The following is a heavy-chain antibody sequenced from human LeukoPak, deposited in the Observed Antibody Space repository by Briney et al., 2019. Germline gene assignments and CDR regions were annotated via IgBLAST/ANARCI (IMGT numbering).Heavy chain of an antibody. D-gene: IGHD6-13*01. CDR2: ISGSGGST. J-gene: IGHJ4*02. CDR1: GFTFSSYA. V-gene: IGHV3-23*01. Sequence: GGSLRLSCAASGFTFSSYAMSWVRQAPGKGLEWVSAISGSGGSTYYADSVKGRFTISRDNSKDTLYLQMNSLRAEDTAVYYCAKNLGGQQLAYFDYWGQGTLVTVSS. CDR3: AKNLGGQQLAYFDY.